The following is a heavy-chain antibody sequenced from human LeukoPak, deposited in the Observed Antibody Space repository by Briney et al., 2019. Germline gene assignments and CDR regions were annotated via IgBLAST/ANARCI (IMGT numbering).Heavy chain of an antibody. CDR3: ASLVVPAATFDY. CDR2: INHSGST. D-gene: IGHD2-2*01. CDR1: GGSFSDYY. Sequence: TSETLSLTCAVYGGSFSDYYWSWIRQPPGKGLEWIGEINHSGSTNYNPSLKSRVTISVDMSKNQFSLKLSSVTAADTAVYYCASLVVPAATFDYWGQGTLVTVSS. V-gene: IGHV4-34*01. J-gene: IGHJ4*02.